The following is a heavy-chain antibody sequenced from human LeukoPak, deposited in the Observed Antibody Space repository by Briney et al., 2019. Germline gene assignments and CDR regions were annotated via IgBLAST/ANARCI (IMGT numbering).Heavy chain of an antibody. CDR1: GFTFSSYS. V-gene: IGHV3-21*01. J-gene: IGHJ3*02. Sequence: PGGSLRLSCAASGFTFSSYSMNWVRQAPGKGLEWVSSISGSSSYIYYADSVEGRFTISRHNAKNSLYLQMNSLRAEDTAVYYCARVPAGVIGMKDAFGIWGQGTMVTVSS. CDR3: ARVPAGVIGMKDAFGI. CDR2: ISGSSSYI. D-gene: IGHD3-16*02.